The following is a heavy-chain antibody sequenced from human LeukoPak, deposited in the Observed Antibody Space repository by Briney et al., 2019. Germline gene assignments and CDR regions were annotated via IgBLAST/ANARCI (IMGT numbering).Heavy chain of an antibody. CDR3: ARDPYSISWYYFDY. J-gene: IGHJ4*02. CDR1: GDSVSSNSAA. Sequence: SQTLSLTCAISGDSVSSNSAAWNWIRQSPSRGLEWLGGTYYRSNWYKDCAVSVKSRITINPDTSKNQFSLQLNSLTPEDTAMCYCARDPYSISWYYFDYWGQGTLVTVSS. CDR2: TYYRSNWYK. V-gene: IGHV6-1*01. D-gene: IGHD6-13*01.